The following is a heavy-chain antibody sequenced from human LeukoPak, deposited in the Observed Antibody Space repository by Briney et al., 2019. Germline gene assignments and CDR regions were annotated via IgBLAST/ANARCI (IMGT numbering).Heavy chain of an antibody. J-gene: IGHJ4*02. V-gene: IGHV3-7*04. CDR2: IKQDGSEK. D-gene: IGHD6-19*01. CDR1: GFSFSIYW. CDR3: ARGLIAVAFNFDY. Sequence: GGSLRLSCAASGFSFSIYWMSWVRQAPGKGLEWAASIKQDGSEKYNVDSVKGRFTISRDNAKNTLYLQMNSLRAEDTAVYYCARGLIAVAFNFDYWGQGALVTVSS.